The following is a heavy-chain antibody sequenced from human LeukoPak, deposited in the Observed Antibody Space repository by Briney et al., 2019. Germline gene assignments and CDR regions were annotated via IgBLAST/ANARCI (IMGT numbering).Heavy chain of an antibody. CDR2: INNGGDST. Sequence: PGGSLRLSCAASGFSFKNYAMSWVRQAPGKGLEWVSAINNGGDSTYYADSVKGRFTISRDNSKDTLYLQMNSLRAEDTAVYYCTTGIRGDCGQGTLVTVSS. CDR1: GFSFKNYA. V-gene: IGHV3-23*01. J-gene: IGHJ4*02. CDR3: TTGIRGD.